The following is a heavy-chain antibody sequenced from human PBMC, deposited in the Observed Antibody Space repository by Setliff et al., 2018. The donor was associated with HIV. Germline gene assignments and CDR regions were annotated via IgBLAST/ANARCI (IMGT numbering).Heavy chain of an antibody. CDR1: GYTFTGYN. CDR2: INPGSGAP. CDR3: ARDTLAYCGGECYSGY. J-gene: IGHJ4*02. V-gene: IGHV1-46*01. Sequence: ASVKVSCKASGYTFTGYNLHWLRQAPGQGLEWMGVINPGSGAPIYAQRFQGRLTMTRDTSTSTVYMELSSLRSEDTAVYYCARDTLAYCGGECYSGYWGPGTLVTVSS. D-gene: IGHD2-21*01.